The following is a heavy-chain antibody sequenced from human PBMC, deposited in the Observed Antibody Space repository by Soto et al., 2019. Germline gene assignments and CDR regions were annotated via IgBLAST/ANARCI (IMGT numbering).Heavy chain of an antibody. CDR1: GFSFSTNL. Sequence: GGSLRLSCAASGFSFSTNLMSWVRQAPGKGLEWVANIKEDGGEKYYVDSVKGRFTISRDNAKNSLFLQMNSLRAEDTAVYYCAINRFWGQGTLVTVSS. CDR3: AINRF. CDR2: IKEDGGEK. J-gene: IGHJ4*02. V-gene: IGHV3-7*01.